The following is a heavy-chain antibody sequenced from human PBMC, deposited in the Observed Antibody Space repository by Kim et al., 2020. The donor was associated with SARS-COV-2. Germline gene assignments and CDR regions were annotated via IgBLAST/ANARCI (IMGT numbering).Heavy chain of an antibody. Sequence: GGSLRLSCAASGFTFDDYAMHWVRQAPGKGLEWVSGISWNSGSIGYADSVKGRFIISRDNAKNSLYLQMNSLRAEDTALYYCAKDTGIAVAGYGMDVWGQGTTVTVSS. CDR3: AKDTGIAVAGYGMDV. V-gene: IGHV3-9*01. CDR2: ISWNSGSI. D-gene: IGHD6-19*01. J-gene: IGHJ6*02. CDR1: GFTFDDYA.